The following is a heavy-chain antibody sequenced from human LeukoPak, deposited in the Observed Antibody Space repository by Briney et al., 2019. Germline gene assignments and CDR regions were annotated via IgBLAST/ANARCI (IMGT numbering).Heavy chain of an antibody. CDR3: ARGLGRDAFDI. Sequence: SETLSLPCTVSGGSISSYYWSWIRQPPGKGLEWIGYIYYSGSTNYNPSLKSRVTISVDTSKNQFSLKLSSVTAADTAVYYCARGLGRDAFDIWGQGTMVTVSS. J-gene: IGHJ3*02. V-gene: IGHV4-59*01. CDR1: GGSISSYY. CDR2: IYYSGST. D-gene: IGHD1-26*01.